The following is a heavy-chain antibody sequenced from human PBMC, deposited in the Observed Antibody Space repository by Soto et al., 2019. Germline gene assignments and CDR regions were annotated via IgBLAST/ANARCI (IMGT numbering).Heavy chain of an antibody. CDR1: GYSFTSYW. V-gene: IGHV5-51*01. D-gene: IGHD6-6*01. Sequence: PGESLKISCKGSGYSFTSYWIGWVRQMPGKGLEWMGIIYPGDSDTRYSPSFQGQVTISADKSISTAYLQWSSLKASDTAMYYCATRVEYSSSSDYYYYGMDVWGQGTTVTVS. CDR3: ATRVEYSSSSDYYYYGMDV. J-gene: IGHJ6*02. CDR2: IYPGDSDT.